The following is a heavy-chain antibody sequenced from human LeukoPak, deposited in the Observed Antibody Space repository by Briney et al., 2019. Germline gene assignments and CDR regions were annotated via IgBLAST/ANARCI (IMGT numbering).Heavy chain of an antibody. V-gene: IGHV3-30*18. D-gene: IGHD3-16*01. CDR2: MSYDGSSK. Sequence: GGSLRLSCAASGFTLSSQGMLWVRQAPGKGLEWVAGMSYDGSSKFYADCVKGRVTISRDNSKNTLYLQMNSLRAEDTAVYYCAKDPGGGTPLEYYYGMDVWGQGTTVTVSS. J-gene: IGHJ6*02. CDR1: GFTLSSQG. CDR3: AKDPGGGTPLEYYYGMDV.